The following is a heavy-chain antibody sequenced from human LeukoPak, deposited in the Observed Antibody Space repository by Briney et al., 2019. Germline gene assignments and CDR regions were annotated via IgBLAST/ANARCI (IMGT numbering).Heavy chain of an antibody. CDR2: IRYDGSNK. D-gene: IGHD3-22*01. Sequence: GGSLRLSCAASGFTFSSYWMSWVRQAPGKGLEWVAFIRYDGSNKYYADSVKGRFTISRDNSKNTLYLQMNSLRAEDTAVYYCAKVRPRLPQYYYDSSGYCDYWGQGTLVTVSS. CDR1: GFTFSSYW. V-gene: IGHV3-30*02. CDR3: AKVRPRLPQYYYDSSGYCDY. J-gene: IGHJ4*02.